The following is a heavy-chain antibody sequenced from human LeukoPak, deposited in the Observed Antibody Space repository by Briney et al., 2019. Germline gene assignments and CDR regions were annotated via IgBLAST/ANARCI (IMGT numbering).Heavy chain of an antibody. V-gene: IGHV4-34*01. CDR2: INHSGST. J-gene: IGHJ5*02. Sequence: PSETLSLTCAVYGGSFSGYYWSWIRQPPGKGLEWIGEINHSGSTNYNPSLKSRVTISVDTSKNQFSLKLSSVTAADTAVYYCARLRPYYYDSSGRPNNWFDPWGQGTLVTVSS. CDR3: ARLRPYYYDSSGRPNNWFDP. D-gene: IGHD3-22*01. CDR1: GGSFSGYY.